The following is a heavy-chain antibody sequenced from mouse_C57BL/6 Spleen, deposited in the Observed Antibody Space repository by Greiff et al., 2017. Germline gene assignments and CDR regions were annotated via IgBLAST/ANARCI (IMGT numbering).Heavy chain of an antibody. CDR2: ISNGGGST. Sequence: EVKVEESGGGLVQPGGSLKLSCAASGFTFSDYYMYWVRQTPEKRLEWVAYISNGGGSTYYPDTVKGRFTISRDNAKNTLYLQMSRLKSEDTAMYCCARHSYVAWFAYWGQGTLVTVSA. J-gene: IGHJ3*01. V-gene: IGHV5-12*01. D-gene: IGHD1-1*01. CDR3: ARHSYVAWFAY. CDR1: GFTFSDYY.